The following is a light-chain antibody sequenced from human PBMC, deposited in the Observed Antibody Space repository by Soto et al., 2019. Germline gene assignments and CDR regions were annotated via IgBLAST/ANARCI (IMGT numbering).Light chain of an antibody. CDR2: WAS. Sequence: IVMTQSPESLAVSLGETATINCKSSQSVLYSSNNKNYLAWYQQKRGQPPKLLIYWASTRQSGVPDRCSGSGSGTDFTLTINILQAEDVAVYYCQQYYGSVSFTFGPGTKVDIK. CDR3: QQYYGSVSFT. CDR1: QSVLYSSNNKNY. J-gene: IGKJ3*01. V-gene: IGKV4-1*01.